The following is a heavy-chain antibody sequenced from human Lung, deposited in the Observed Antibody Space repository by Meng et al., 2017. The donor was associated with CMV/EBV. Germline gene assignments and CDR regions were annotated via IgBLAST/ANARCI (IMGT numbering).Heavy chain of an antibody. CDR3: AKMVRTLAAGGAFDY. D-gene: IGHD4/OR15-4a*01. J-gene: IGHJ4*02. V-gene: IGHV3-30*02. CDR1: GFTFSSYG. CDR2: ILYDGSYK. Sequence: GESLKISCAASGFTFSSYGMHWVRQAPGKGLEWVAFILYDGSYKYSADSVKGRFTISRDNSKNTLYLQMNSLRAEDTAVYYCAKMVRTLAAGGAFDYWGQGTLVTVSS.